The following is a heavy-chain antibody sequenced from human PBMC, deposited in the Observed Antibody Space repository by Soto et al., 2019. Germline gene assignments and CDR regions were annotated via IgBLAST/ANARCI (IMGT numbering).Heavy chain of an antibody. Sequence: QVQLQESGPGLVKPSQTLSLTCTVSGGSISSGNSYWTWIRQPPGKGLEWIGHIYYSGRTYYSPSLKSRVTISLDTSKNQFSLNLSSVTAADTAIYYCALQIGSNGFDVWGQGTMVTVSS. V-gene: IGHV4-30-4*01. CDR3: ALQIGSNGFDV. J-gene: IGHJ3*01. CDR1: GGSISSGNSY. CDR2: IYYSGRT. D-gene: IGHD2-8*01.